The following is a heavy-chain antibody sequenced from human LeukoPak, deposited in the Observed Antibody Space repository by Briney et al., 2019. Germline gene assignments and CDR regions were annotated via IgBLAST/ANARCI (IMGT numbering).Heavy chain of an antibody. CDR2: LSGTGDST. CDR1: GFTFSIYA. D-gene: IGHD3-9*01. V-gene: IGHV3-23*01. J-gene: IGHJ4*02. Sequence: GGSLRLYCAASGFTFSIYAMSWVRQAPGKGLEWVSTLSGTGDSTYYADSVKVRFTISTDNFKNTLYLQMNSLRAEDAAVYYCAKVLSLRHFDWVLYIDHWGQRTLVTVSS. CDR3: AKVLSLRHFDWVLYIDH.